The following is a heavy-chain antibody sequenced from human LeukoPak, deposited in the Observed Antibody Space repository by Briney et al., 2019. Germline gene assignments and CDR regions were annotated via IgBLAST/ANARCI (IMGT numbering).Heavy chain of an antibody. CDR2: IWYDGSNT. D-gene: IGHD4-17*01. J-gene: IGHJ4*02. CDR3: ARDQGGTVTKDYFDY. V-gene: IGHV3-33*01. CDR1: GFSFSNYG. Sequence: GRSLRLSCAASGFSFSNYGMHWVRQAPGKGLEWVAVIWYDGSNTYYLESVKGRFTISRDNSKNTLYLQMNSLRAEDTAVYYCARDQGGTVTKDYFDYWGQGTLVTVSS.